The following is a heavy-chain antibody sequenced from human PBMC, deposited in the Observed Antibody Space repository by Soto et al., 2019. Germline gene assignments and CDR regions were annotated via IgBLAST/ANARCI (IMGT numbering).Heavy chain of an antibody. CDR3: ATDQRGYADGGYYYYYMHV. V-gene: IGHV3-23*01. CDR2: ISGSGRST. D-gene: IGHD5-12*01. CDR1: GFSFSSYA. Sequence: EVQLLESGGGLVQPGGSLRLSCAASGFSFSSYAMSWVRQAPGKGLEWVSTISGSGRSTYYADSVKGRFTISRDNTKNNMYQQVISRRGEDKAEYYCATDQRGYADGGYYYYYMHVWGKGTTVTVSS. J-gene: IGHJ6*03.